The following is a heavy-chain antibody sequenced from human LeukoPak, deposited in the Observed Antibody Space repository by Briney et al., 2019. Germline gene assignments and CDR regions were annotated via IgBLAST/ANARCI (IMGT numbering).Heavy chain of an antibody. CDR3: ARETTVTDY. J-gene: IGHJ4*02. V-gene: IGHV4-59*12. CDR1: GGSISSYY. D-gene: IGHD4-11*01. Sequence: PSETLSLTCTVSGGSISSYYWSWIRQPPGKGLEWIGYIYYSGSTNYNPSLKSRVTISVDTSKNQFSLKLSSVTAADTAVYYCARETTVTDYWGQGTLVTVSS. CDR2: IYYSGST.